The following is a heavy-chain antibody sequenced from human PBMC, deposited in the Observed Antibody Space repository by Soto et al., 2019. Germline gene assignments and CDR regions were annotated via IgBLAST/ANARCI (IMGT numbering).Heavy chain of an antibody. CDR3: ARKADATDAFDI. Sequence: SVKVSCKASGGTFSSYAISWVRQAPGQGLEWMGGIIPIFGTANYAQKFQGRVTITADESASTAYMELSSLRSEDTAVYYCARKADATDAFDIWGQGTMVTVSS. CDR1: GGTFSSYA. CDR2: IIPIFGTA. V-gene: IGHV1-69*13. J-gene: IGHJ3*02.